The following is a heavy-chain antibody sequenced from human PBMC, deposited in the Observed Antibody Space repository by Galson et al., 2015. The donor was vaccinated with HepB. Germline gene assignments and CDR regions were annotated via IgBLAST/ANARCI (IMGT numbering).Heavy chain of an antibody. CDR3: AKVGGLLVQHYDSSVLDP. V-gene: IGHV3-30*18. CDR2: MSHDGSKE. J-gene: IGHJ5*02. D-gene: IGHD3-22*01. CDR1: GFTFSNYG. Sequence: SLRLSCAVSGFTFSNYGMHWVRQAPGKGLEWVAVMSHDGSKENYADSVKGRFTISRDNSKNTLFLQMNSLRVEDTARYFCAKVGGLLVQHYDSSVLDPWGQGTLVTVSS.